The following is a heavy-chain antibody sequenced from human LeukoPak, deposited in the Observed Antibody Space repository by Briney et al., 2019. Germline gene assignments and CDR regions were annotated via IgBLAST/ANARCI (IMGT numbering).Heavy chain of an antibody. CDR2: ITSSSSYI. Sequence: GGSLRLSCAASGFTFSSYSINWVRQAPGKGLEWVSSITSSSSYIYYSDSVKGRFTISRDNAKNSLYLQMNSLRAEDTAVYYCAKTPGGWSDYWGQGTLVTVSS. CDR3: AKTPGGWSDY. CDR1: GFTFSSYS. D-gene: IGHD6-19*01. J-gene: IGHJ4*02. V-gene: IGHV3-21*04.